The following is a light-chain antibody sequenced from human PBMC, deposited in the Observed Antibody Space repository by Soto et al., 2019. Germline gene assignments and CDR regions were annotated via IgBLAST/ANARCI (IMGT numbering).Light chain of an antibody. J-gene: IGLJ2*01. V-gene: IGLV2-14*03. CDR2: GVS. CDR1: SSDVGGYNY. Sequence: QSVLTQPVSLSGSPGQSITISCTGTSSDVGGYNYVSWYQQHPGKAPRLMIYGVSNRPLGVSYRFSGSKSGNTASLTISGLQSEDEADYYCNSYASVNSPVLFGGGTKLTVL. CDR3: NSYASVNSPVL.